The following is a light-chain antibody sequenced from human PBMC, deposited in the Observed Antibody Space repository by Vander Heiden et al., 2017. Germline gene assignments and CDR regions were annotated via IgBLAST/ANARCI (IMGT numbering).Light chain of an antibody. CDR2: DAS. Sequence: DIHMTQSPSTLSASVGDRVTITCRASQSISSWLAWYQQKPGKAPKLLIYDASSLESGVPSRFSGSGSGTEFTLTISSLQPDDFATYYCQQENSYTLTFGGGTKVEIK. CDR1: QSISSW. J-gene: IGKJ4*01. CDR3: QQENSYTLT. V-gene: IGKV1-5*01.